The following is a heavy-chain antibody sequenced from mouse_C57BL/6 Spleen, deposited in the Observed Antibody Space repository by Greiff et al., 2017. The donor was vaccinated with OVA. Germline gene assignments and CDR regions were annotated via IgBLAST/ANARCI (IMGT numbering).Heavy chain of an antibody. Sequence: VQLQQSGGGLVKPGGSLKLSCAASGFTFSDYGMHWVRQAPEKGLEWVAYISSGSSTIYYADTVKGRFTISRDNAKNTLFLQMTSLRSEDTAMYYCARGEDYGDYWGQGTLVTVSA. CDR3: ARGEDYGDY. V-gene: IGHV5-17*01. J-gene: IGHJ3*01. CDR1: GFTFSDYG. CDR2: ISSGSSTI. D-gene: IGHD2-13*01.